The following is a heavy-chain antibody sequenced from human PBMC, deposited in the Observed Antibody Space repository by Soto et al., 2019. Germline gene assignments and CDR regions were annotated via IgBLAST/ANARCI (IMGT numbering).Heavy chain of an antibody. Sequence: SVKVSCKASGGTFSSYAISWVRQAPGQGLEWMGGIIPIFGTANYAQKFQGRVTIARDTSATTVYMELSSLRSEDTAVYYCARDVNKGYIWNFDIGFWGQGTLVTVSS. J-gene: IGHJ4*02. V-gene: IGHV1-69*05. CDR2: IIPIFGTA. D-gene: IGHD1-7*01. CDR1: GGTFSSYA. CDR3: ARDVNKGYIWNFDIGF.